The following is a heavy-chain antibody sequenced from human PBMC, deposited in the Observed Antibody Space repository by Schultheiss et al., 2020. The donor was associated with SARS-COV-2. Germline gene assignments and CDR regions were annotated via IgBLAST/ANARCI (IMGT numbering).Heavy chain of an antibody. CDR1: GGSFSGYY. CDR3: ARGYVAGNWFDP. V-gene: IGHV4-34*01. CDR2: INHSGST. D-gene: IGHD3-16*01. Sequence: SETLSLTCAVYGGSFSGYYWSWIRQPPGKGLEWIGEINHSGSTNYNPSLKSRVTISVDTSKNQFSLKLSSVTAADTAVYYCARGYVAGNWFDPWGQGTLVTVSS. J-gene: IGHJ5*02.